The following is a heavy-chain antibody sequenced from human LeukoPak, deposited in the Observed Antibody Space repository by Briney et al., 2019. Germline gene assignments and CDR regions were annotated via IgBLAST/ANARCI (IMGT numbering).Heavy chain of an antibody. CDR1: GFTFSSYS. V-gene: IGHV3-21*01. D-gene: IGHD1-26*01. CDR3: ARGGYSGSYYSGAHFDY. Sequence: GGSLRLSCAASGFTFSSYSMNWVRQAPGKGLEWVSSISSSSSYIYYADSVKGRFTISRDNAKNSLYLQMNSLRAEDTAVYYCARGGYSGSYYSGAHFDYWGQGTLVTVSS. CDR2: ISSSSSYI. J-gene: IGHJ4*02.